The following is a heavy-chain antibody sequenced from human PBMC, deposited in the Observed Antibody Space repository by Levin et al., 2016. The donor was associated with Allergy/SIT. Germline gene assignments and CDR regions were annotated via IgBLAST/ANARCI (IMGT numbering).Heavy chain of an antibody. CDR3: ARDGYSGHVD. D-gene: IGHD5-12*01. J-gene: IGHJ4*02. CDR2: IYYSGST. Sequence: SETLSLTCTVSGGSMSSGDYYWSWIRQPPGKGLEWIGYIYYSGSTYYNPSLKSRVTLSVDTSKNQFSLKVSSVTAADTAVYYCARDGYSGHVDWGQGTLVTVSS. V-gene: IGHV4-30-4*01. CDR1: GGSMSSGDYY.